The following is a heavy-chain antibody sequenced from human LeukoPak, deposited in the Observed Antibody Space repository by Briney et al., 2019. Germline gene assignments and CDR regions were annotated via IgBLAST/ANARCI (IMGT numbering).Heavy chain of an antibody. CDR2: INTDGTVT. Sequence: PGGSLRLSCAASGFTFSKYGMLWVRQAPGKGLESVSRINTDGTVTTYADSVKGRFTVSRDNADNTMFLQTNSVRDEDTAVYYCATKQWLAPPPDSWGQGTPVTVSS. J-gene: IGHJ4*02. CDR3: ATKQWLAPPPDS. V-gene: IGHV3-74*01. CDR1: GFTFSKYG. D-gene: IGHD6-19*01.